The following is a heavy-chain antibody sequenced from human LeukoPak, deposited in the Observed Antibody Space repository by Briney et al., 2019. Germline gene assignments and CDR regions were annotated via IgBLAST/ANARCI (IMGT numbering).Heavy chain of an antibody. V-gene: IGHV3-20*04. CDR1: GFTFDDYG. J-gene: IGHJ5*02. D-gene: IGHD3-10*01. CDR2: INWNGGST. Sequence: PGGSLRLSCAASGFTFDDYGMSWVRQAPGKGLEWVSGINWNGGSTGYADSVEGRFTISRDNAKNSLYLQMNSLRAEDTAVYYCAKAHLGFGELSGWFDPWGQGTLVTVSS. CDR3: AKAHLGFGELSGWFDP.